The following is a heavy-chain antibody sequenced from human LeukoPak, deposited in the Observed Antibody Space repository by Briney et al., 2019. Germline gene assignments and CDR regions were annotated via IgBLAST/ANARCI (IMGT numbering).Heavy chain of an antibody. Sequence: GGSLRLSCAASGFTFSSYSMNWVRQAPGKGLEWVSYISTSSSTIYYADSVKGRFTISRDNAKNSLYLQMNSLRDEDTAVYYCARDYRTSSGWTVDYWGQGTLVTVSS. D-gene: IGHD6-19*01. J-gene: IGHJ4*02. CDR2: ISTSSSTI. CDR3: ARDYRTSSGWTVDY. V-gene: IGHV3-48*02. CDR1: GFTFSSYS.